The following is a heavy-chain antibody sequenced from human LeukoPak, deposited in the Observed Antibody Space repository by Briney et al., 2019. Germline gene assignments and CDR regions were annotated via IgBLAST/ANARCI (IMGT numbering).Heavy chain of an antibody. CDR2: IYPGDSDT. V-gene: IGHV5-51*01. CDR1: GYSLTSYW. D-gene: IGHD3-9*01. Sequence: HGESLKISCKGSGYSLTSYWIGWVRQMPGKGLEWMGIIYPGDSDTRYSPSFQGQVTISADKSISTAYLQWSSLKASDTAMYYCARGAVDYDILTGYFDYWGQGTLVTVSS. CDR3: ARGAVDYDILTGYFDY. J-gene: IGHJ4*02.